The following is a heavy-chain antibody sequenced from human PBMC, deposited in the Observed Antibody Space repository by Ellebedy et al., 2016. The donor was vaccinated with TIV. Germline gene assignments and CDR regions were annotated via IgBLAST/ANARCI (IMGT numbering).Heavy chain of an antibody. D-gene: IGHD2-2*02. Sequence: SETLSLTXTVSGASISTTNWWSWVRQPPGKGLEWIGEIYHSGTANYNPSLKSRATISVDKSQNQLSLNLTSVTAADTAVYYCARDLGSGIYPGHWGQGTLVTVSS. CDR2: IYHSGTA. CDR1: GASISTTNW. J-gene: IGHJ4*02. V-gene: IGHV4-4*02. CDR3: ARDLGSGIYPGH.